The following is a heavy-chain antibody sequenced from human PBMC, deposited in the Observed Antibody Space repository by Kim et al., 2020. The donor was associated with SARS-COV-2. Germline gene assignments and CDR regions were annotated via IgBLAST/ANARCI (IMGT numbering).Heavy chain of an antibody. CDR1: GYTFTSYA. J-gene: IGHJ6*02. CDR2: INTNTGNP. Sequence: ASVEVSCKASGYTFTSYAMNWVRQAPGQGLEWMGWINTNTGNPTYAQGFTGRFVFSLDTSVSTAYLQISSLKAEDTAVYYCARGLPYDILNGYPSDYYGMDVWGQGTTVTVSS. D-gene: IGHD3-9*01. CDR3: ARGLPYDILNGYPSDYYGMDV. V-gene: IGHV7-4-1*02.